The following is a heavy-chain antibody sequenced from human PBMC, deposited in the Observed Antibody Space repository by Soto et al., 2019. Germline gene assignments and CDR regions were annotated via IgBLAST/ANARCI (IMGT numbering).Heavy chain of an antibody. CDR2: IDWDDDK. CDR3: AGISDSSFPGPDY. J-gene: IGHJ4*02. CDR1: GFSLSTSGVG. Sequence: SGPTLVNPTQTLTLTCTFSGFSLSTSGVGVSWIRQPPGKALEWLALIDWDDDKYYSTSLKTRLTISKDASKNQVVLTMTNLEPVNTATFYGAGISDSSFPGPDYGGKGPLVPVSS. V-gene: IGHV2-70*01. D-gene: IGHD6-13*01.